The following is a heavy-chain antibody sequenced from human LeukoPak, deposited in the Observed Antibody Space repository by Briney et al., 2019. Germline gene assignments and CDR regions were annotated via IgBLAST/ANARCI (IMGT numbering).Heavy chain of an antibody. D-gene: IGHD6-6*01. CDR2: ISAYNGNT. CDR1: GYTFTSYG. J-gene: IGHJ6*03. Sequence: ASVKVSCKASGYTFTSYGISWVRQAPGQGLEWMGWISAYNGNTSYAQKLQGRVTMTTDTSTSTAYMERRSLRSDDTAVYYCARDVHDIAARAGAGYYYYMDVWGKGTTVTVSS. CDR3: ARDVHDIAARAGAGYYYYMDV. V-gene: IGHV1-18*01.